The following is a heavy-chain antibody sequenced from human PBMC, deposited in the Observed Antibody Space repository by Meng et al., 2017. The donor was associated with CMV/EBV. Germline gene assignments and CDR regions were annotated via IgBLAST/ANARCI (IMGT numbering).Heavy chain of an antibody. CDR1: GFTFSSYG. J-gene: IGHJ6*02. CDR2: ISSSGSTI. V-gene: IGHV3-48*04. D-gene: IGHD3-3*02. CDR3: ARDLFVGFLEWLEGPYYYYYGMDV. Sequence: GESLKISCAASGFTFSSYGMHWVRQAPGKGLEWVSYISSSGSTIYYADSVKGRFTISRDNAKNSLYLQMNSLRAEDTAVYYCARDLFVGFLEWLEGPYYYYYGMDVWGQGTTVTVSS.